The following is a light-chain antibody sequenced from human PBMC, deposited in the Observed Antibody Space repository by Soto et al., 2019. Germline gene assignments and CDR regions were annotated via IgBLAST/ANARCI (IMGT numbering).Light chain of an antibody. CDR2: EGS. Sequence: QSALTQPASVSGSPGQSITISCTGTSSDVGSYNLVSWYQQHPGKAPKLMIYEGSKRPSGVSNRFSGSKSGNTASLTISGLQAEDEADYHCCSYACSRTYVVFGGGTKVTVL. J-gene: IGLJ2*01. CDR1: SSDVGSYNL. CDR3: CSYACSRTYVV. V-gene: IGLV2-23*01.